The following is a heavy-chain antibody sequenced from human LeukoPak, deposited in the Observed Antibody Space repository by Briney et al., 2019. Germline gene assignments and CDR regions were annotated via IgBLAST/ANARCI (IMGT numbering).Heavy chain of an antibody. V-gene: IGHV4-59*01. CDR3: AREAGLPTGWFDP. J-gene: IGHJ5*02. CDR1: GFTFSSYA. CDR2: IYYSGST. Sequence: PGGSLRLSCAASGFTFSSYAMSWIRQPPGKGLEWIGYIYYSGSTNYNPSLKSRVTISVDTSKNQFSLKLSSVTAADTAVYYCAREAGLPTGWFDPWGQGTLVTVSS.